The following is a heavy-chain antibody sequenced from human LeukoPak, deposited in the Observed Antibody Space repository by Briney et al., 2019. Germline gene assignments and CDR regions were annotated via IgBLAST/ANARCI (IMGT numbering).Heavy chain of an antibody. V-gene: IGHV3-30*02. D-gene: IGHD3-10*01. J-gene: IGHJ5*01. CDR2: IDYDQTIQ. CDR1: GFTFSSYG. Sequence: SGGSLRLSCAASGFTFSSYGMHWVRQAPGKGLEWVAYIDYDQTIQYYADSVKGRFTISRDNSKNTLYLQMKTLRSEDTAVYYCGYFNSGSYSTPDSWGQGTQVTVSS. CDR3: GYFNSGSYSTPDS.